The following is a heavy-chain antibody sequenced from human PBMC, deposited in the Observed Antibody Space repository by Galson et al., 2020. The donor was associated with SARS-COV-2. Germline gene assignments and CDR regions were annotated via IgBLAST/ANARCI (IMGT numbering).Heavy chain of an antibody. CDR1: GFTFSSYS. D-gene: IGHD6-13*01. J-gene: IGHJ6*02. CDR2: ISSSSSYI. V-gene: IGHV3-21*01. CDR3: ARVGGSSWYPDYYYYGMDV. Sequence: NSGGSLRLSCAASGFTFSSYSMNWVRQAPGKGLEWVSSISSSSSYIYYADSVKGRFTISRDNAKNSLYLQMNSLRAEDTAVYYCARVGGSSWYPDYYYYGMDVWGQGTTVTVSS.